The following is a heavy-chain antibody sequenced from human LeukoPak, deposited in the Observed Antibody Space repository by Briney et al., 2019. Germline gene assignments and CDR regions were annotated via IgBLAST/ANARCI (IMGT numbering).Heavy chain of an antibody. CDR3: AKGGKWDVTPFDC. V-gene: IGHV3-23*01. CDR1: GFTFTSYS. J-gene: IGHJ4*02. CDR2: ISGGGGST. D-gene: IGHD1-26*01. Sequence: GGSLRLSCAASGFTFTSYSMNWVRQAPGKGLEWVSTISGGGGSTYYADSVKGRFTISRDNSKNTLYLQVNSLRAEDTAVYYCAKGGKWDVTPFDCWGQGTLVTVSS.